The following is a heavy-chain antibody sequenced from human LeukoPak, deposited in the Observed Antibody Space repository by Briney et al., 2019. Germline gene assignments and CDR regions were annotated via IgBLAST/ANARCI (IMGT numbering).Heavy chain of an antibody. J-gene: IGHJ5*02. CDR3: ARGLAAGWFDP. Sequence: SETLSLTCTVSGGSISSGGYYWSWIRQPPGKGLEWIGYIYHSGSTYYNPSLKSRVTISVDRSKNQFSLKLSSVTAADTAVYYCARGLAAGWFDPWGQGTLVTVSS. CDR1: GGSISSGGYY. D-gene: IGHD6-13*01. CDR2: IYHSGST. V-gene: IGHV4-30-2*01.